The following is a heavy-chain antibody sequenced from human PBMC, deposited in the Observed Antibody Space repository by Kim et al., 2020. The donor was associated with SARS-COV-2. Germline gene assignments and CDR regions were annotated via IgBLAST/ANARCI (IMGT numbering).Heavy chain of an antibody. J-gene: IGHJ4*02. Sequence: DSVKDRFTASRDKSRNTLYLQMNSLRAEDTAIYYCAKDAEDTYGSSYFDCWGQGTLVNVSS. CDR3: AKDAEDTYGSSYFDC. V-gene: IGHV3-23*01. D-gene: IGHD3-10*01.